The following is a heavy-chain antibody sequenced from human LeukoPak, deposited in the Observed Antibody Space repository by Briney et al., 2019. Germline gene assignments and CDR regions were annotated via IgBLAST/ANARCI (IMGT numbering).Heavy chain of an antibody. J-gene: IGHJ6*02. CDR1: GITFSSHA. Sequence: GGSLRLSCAASGITFSSHAMYWVRQAPGKGPEWVSAISGNGGSTYYADSVKGRFTISRDSSKNTLYLQMNSLRVEDTAVYYCGTSLGLQWFYGMDVWGQGTTVTVSS. D-gene: IGHD4-23*01. CDR2: ISGNGGST. V-gene: IGHV3-23*01. CDR3: GTSLGLQWFYGMDV.